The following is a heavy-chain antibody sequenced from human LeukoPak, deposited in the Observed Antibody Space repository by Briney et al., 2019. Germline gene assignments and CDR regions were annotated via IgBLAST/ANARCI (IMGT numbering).Heavy chain of an antibody. D-gene: IGHD4-23*01. CDR3: ARERGSSGGNTNGYFDY. Sequence: GGSLRLSCAASGFTFSNYAMSWVRQAPGKGLEWVSVISGSGGTTYSADSVKGRITISRDNSKNTLYLQMNSLRAEDTAAYYCARERGSSGGNTNGYFDYWGQGALVTVSS. CDR1: GFTFSNYA. CDR2: ISGSGGTT. J-gene: IGHJ4*02. V-gene: IGHV3-23*01.